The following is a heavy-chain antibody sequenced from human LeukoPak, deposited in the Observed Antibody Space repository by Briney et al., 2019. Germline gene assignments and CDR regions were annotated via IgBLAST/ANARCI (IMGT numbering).Heavy chain of an antibody. CDR2: IYYSEST. D-gene: IGHD3-3*01. Sequence: SETLSLTCTVSGGSISSYYWSWIRQPPGKGLEWIGYIYYSESTNYNPSLKSRVTISVDTSKNQFSLKLSSVTAADTAVYYCARTHDFWSGYYYMDVWGKGTTVTVSS. V-gene: IGHV4-59*01. J-gene: IGHJ6*03. CDR3: ARTHDFWSGYYYMDV. CDR1: GGSISSYY.